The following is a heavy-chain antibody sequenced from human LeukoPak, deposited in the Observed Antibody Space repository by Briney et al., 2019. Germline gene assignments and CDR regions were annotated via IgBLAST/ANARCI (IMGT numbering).Heavy chain of an antibody. CDR2: INHSGST. V-gene: IGHV4-34*01. Sequence: SETLSLTCAVCGGSFSGYYWSWIRQPPGKGLEWIGEINHSGSTNYNPSLKSRVTISVDTSKNQFSLKLSSVTAADTAVYYCAVLLGYCSSTSCPHYNWFDPWGQGTLVTVSS. CDR1: GGSFSGYY. CDR3: AVLLGYCSSTSCPHYNWFDP. D-gene: IGHD2-2*01. J-gene: IGHJ5*02.